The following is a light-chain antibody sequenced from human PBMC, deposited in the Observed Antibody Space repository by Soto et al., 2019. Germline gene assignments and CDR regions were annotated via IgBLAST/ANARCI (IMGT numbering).Light chain of an antibody. Sequence: DIQMTQSPSSLSSSVGYICTITCQASQNINNYLNWYQQKPGRAPKLLIYAASNLEAGVPSRFRGSGSGTDFTFTISRLQPEDIATYYCQQYENLPTFGQGTRLEIK. V-gene: IGKV1-33*01. CDR1: QNINNY. CDR3: QQYENLPT. CDR2: AAS. J-gene: IGKJ5*01.